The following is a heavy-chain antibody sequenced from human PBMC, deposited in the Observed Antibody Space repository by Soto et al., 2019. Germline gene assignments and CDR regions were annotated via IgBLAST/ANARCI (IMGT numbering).Heavy chain of an antibody. CDR3: AKELYYYDSSGPVDY. J-gene: IGHJ4*02. CDR1: GFTFSSYG. CDR2: ISYDGSNK. V-gene: IGHV3-30*18. Sequence: GGSLRLSCAASGFTFSSYGMHWVRQAPGKGLEWVAVISYDGSNKYYADSVKGRFTISRDNSKNTLYLQMNSLRAEDTAVYYCAKELYYYDSSGPVDYWGQGTLVTVSS. D-gene: IGHD3-22*01.